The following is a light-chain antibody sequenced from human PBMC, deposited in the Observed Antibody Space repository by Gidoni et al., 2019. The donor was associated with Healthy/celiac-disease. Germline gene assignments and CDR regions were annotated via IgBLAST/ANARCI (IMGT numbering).Light chain of an antibody. CDR2: GAS. Sequence: EIVLTHSPGTLSLSPGEIATLSCRASQSVSSSYLAWYQQKPGQAPRLRIYGASSRATGIPDRFSGSGSGTDFTLTISILEPEDLAVYYCQQYGSSVTFGPXTKVDIK. V-gene: IGKV3-20*01. CDR3: QQYGSSVT. CDR1: QSVSSSY. J-gene: IGKJ3*01.